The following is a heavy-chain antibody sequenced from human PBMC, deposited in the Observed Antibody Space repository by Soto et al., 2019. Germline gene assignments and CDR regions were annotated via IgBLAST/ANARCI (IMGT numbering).Heavy chain of an antibody. CDR3: ARGNPFNYAGFDV. CDR2: MNAKSGDT. Sequence: ASVKVSCKASGYTFSDFDVNWLRQASGQGPEWMGWMNAKSGDTFFAQRFQGKFDMTWDTSLSTAYMEVGSLTSDDTAMYYCARGNPFNYAGFDVWGQGTTVTVSS. CDR1: GYTFSDFD. V-gene: IGHV1-8*01. J-gene: IGHJ6*02. D-gene: IGHD3-16*01.